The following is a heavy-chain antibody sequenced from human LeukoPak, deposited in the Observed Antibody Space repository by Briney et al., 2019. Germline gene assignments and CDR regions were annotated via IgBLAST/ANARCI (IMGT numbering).Heavy chain of an antibody. CDR1: GYTFTSYG. D-gene: IGHD2-2*01. V-gene: IGHV1-18*01. Sequence: ASVKVSCKASGYTFTSYGITWVRQAPGQGLEWMGWISAYNGNTNYAQKLQGRVTMTTDTSTSTAYMELRSLRFDDTAVYYCARGGPYCSSTSCNSVSNWFDPWRQGPLVPVSS. CDR3: ARGGPYCSSTSCNSVSNWFDP. J-gene: IGHJ5*02. CDR2: ISAYNGNT.